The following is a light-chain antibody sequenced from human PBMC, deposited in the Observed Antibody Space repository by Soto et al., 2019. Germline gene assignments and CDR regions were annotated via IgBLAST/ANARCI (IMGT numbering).Light chain of an antibody. J-gene: IGKJ1*01. CDR1: QSVSTN. Sequence: EIVMTQSPATLSVSPGERATLSCRASQSVSTNLAWYQQKPGQAPRLLNYGASTRATGVAARFSGSGSGTEFTLSISSLQSEDFAIYYCQHYNNWPPWTFGQGTKVEVK. CDR2: GAS. CDR3: QHYNNWPPWT. V-gene: IGKV3-15*01.